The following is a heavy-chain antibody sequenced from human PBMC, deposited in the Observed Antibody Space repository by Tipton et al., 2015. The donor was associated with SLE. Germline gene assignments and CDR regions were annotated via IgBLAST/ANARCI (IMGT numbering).Heavy chain of an antibody. J-gene: IGHJ4*02. CDR1: GGSFGTYY. V-gene: IGHV4-59*01. Sequence: TLSLTCTVSGGSFGTYYWNWIRQPPGKGLEWIGFLSYGGITNYNPSLKSRVTISVDTSKNQLSLKLTSVTAADTAVYYCARGSVVADDFWGQGTLVTVSS. CDR2: LSYGGIT. CDR3: ARGSVVADDF. D-gene: IGHD2-15*01.